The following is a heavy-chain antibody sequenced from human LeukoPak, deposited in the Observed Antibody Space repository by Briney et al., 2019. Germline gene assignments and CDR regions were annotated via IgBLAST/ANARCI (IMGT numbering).Heavy chain of an antibody. CDR3: ARGRLMGTHFDY. Sequence: SETLSLTCAVYGGSFSGYYWSWIRQPPGKGLEWIGEINHSGSTNYNPSLKSRVTISVDTSKNQFSLKLSSVTAADTAVYYCARGRLMGTHFDYWGQGTQVTVSS. V-gene: IGHV4-34*01. J-gene: IGHJ4*02. CDR2: INHSGST. CDR1: GGSFSGYY. D-gene: IGHD2-8*01.